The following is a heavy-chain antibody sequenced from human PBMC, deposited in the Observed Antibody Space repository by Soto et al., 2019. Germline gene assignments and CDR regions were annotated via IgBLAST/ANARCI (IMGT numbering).Heavy chain of an antibody. Sequence: QVQLQESGPGLVKPSQTLSLTCTVSGGSISSGGYYWSWIRQHPGKGLEWIGYIYYSGSTYYNPSLKSRVTISVDTSRNQFSLKLRFVTAADTAVYYCARVCGGDCQNAFDIWGQGTMVTVSS. CDR3: ARVCGGDCQNAFDI. D-gene: IGHD2-21*02. V-gene: IGHV4-31*03. CDR1: GGSISSGGYY. CDR2: IYYSGST. J-gene: IGHJ3*02.